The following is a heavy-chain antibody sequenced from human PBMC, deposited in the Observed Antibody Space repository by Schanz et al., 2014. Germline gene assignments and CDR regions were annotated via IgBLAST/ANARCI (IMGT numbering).Heavy chain of an antibody. J-gene: IGHJ4*02. CDR3: ARSVGMVRRYFDS. CDR1: GGSISNANW. V-gene: IGHV4-4*02. D-gene: IGHD5-18*01. Sequence: QVPLQESGPGVVKPSGTLSLTCAVSGGSISNANWWSWVRQPPGKGLQWIGEVYHSGGTNYNPSLKSRVTISLDVSKNQFSLRLNSVTAADTAVYYCARSVGMVRRYFDSWGQGNLVTVSS. CDR2: VYHSGGT.